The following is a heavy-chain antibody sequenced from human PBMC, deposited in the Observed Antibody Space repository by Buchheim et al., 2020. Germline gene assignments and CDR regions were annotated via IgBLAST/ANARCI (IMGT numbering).Heavy chain of an antibody. D-gene: IGHD1-14*01. J-gene: IGHJ4*02. CDR3: AKDPTGAPSGPMDN. Sequence: EVQLLESGGALVQPGGSLRLSCTASGVTFSTYALIWVRQAPGKGLEWVSSLSNSGRAKYYAGSVKGRFTVSRDNFQNTVYLQMNSLKVDDTAVYYCAKDPTGAPSGPMDNWGQGTL. CDR2: LSNSGRAK. V-gene: IGHV3-23*01. CDR1: GVTFSTYA.